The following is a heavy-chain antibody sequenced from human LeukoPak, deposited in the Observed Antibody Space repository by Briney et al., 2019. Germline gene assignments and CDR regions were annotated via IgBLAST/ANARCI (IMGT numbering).Heavy chain of an antibody. CDR1: GGSISSYY. J-gene: IGHJ4*02. V-gene: IGHV4-59*12. CDR3: ARKNTCSSTTCHDAFDY. D-gene: IGHD2-2*01. CDR2: IYYSGST. Sequence: SETLSLTCTVSGGSISSYYWSWIRQPPGKGLEWIGYIYYSGSTNYNPSLKSRVTMSVDTSKNQFSLKLSSVTAVDTAVYYCARKNTCSSTTCHDAFDYWGQGTLVTVSS.